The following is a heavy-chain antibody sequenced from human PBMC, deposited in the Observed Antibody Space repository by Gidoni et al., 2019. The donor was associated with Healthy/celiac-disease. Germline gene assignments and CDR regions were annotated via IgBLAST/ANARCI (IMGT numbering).Heavy chain of an antibody. CDR3: ARDLDYDAFDI. Sequence: QVQLQESGPGMVKPSETLSPTCTVPGGSISSYYWSWLRQPPGKGLEWIGYIYYSGSTNYNPSLKSRVTISVDTSKNQFSLKLSSVTAADTAVYYCARDLDYDAFDIWGQGTMVTVSS. J-gene: IGHJ3*02. CDR1: GGSISSYY. CDR2: IYYSGST. V-gene: IGHV4-59*01. D-gene: IGHD3-16*01.